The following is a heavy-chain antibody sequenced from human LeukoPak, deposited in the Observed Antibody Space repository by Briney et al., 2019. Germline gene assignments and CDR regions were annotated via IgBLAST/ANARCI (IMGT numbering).Heavy chain of an antibody. CDR3: ARAARGAVTRTYFDY. Sequence: SETLSLTCAVYGGSFSGYYWSWIRQPPGKGLEWIGEINHSGSTNYNPSLKSRVTISVDTSKNQFSLKLSSVTAADTAVYYCARAARGAVTRTYFDYWGQGTLVTVSS. D-gene: IGHD4-17*01. V-gene: IGHV4-34*01. CDR1: GGSFSGYY. J-gene: IGHJ4*02. CDR2: INHSGST.